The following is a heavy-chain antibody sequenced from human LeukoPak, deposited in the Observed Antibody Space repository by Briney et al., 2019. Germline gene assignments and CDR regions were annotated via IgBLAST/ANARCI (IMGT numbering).Heavy chain of an antibody. J-gene: IGHJ4*02. Sequence: SVKVSCKASGGTLSSYAISWVRQAPGQGLEWMGGIIPIFGTANYAQKFQGRVTITADESTSTAYMELSSLRSEDTAVYYCAREQASVTTPDYWGQGTLVTVSS. CDR2: IIPIFGTA. CDR3: AREQASVTTPDY. D-gene: IGHD4-11*01. V-gene: IGHV1-69*01. CDR1: GGTLSSYA.